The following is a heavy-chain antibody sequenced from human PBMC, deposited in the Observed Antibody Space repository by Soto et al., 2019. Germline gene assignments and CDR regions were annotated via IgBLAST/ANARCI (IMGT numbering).Heavy chain of an antibody. CDR2: ISYDGSNK. V-gene: IGHV3-30*18. D-gene: IGHD3-3*01. CDR1: GFTFSSYG. CDR3: AKDKSPGDYDFWSGYYNGYFDY. Sequence: PGGSLRLSCAASGFTFSSYGMHWVRQAPGKGLEWVAVISYDGSNKYYADSVRGRFTISRDNSKNTLYLQMNSLRAEDTAVYYCAKDKSPGDYDFWSGYYNGYFDYWGQGTLVTV. J-gene: IGHJ4*02.